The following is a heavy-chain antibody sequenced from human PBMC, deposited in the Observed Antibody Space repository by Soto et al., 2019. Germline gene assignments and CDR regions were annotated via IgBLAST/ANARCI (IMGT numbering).Heavy chain of an antibody. V-gene: IGHV3-30-3*01. J-gene: IGHJ6*02. Sequence: QVQLVESGGGVVQPGRSLRLSCAASGFTFSSYAMHWVRQAPGKGLEWLAVISYDGSNKYYADSVKGRFTISRDNSKNTLYLQMNSLRAEDTAVYYCARDPLDIVVVVAATPYYYGMDVWGQGTTVTVSS. D-gene: IGHD2-15*01. CDR3: ARDPLDIVVVVAATPYYYGMDV. CDR1: GFTFSSYA. CDR2: ISYDGSNK.